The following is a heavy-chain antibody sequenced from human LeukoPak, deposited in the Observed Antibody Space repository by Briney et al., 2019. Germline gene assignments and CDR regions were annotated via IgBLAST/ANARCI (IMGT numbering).Heavy chain of an antibody. CDR1: GHTFTVYY. J-gene: IGHJ4*02. V-gene: IGHV1-2*02. CDR3: ARDPSSSGYDYLYYFDY. CDR2: INPDNGGI. Sequence: GASVKVSCKASGHTFTVYYMHWVRQAPGKGLEWMGWINPDNGGINYAQKFQGRVTMTRDMSVCTAYMELSRLGSDDTAVYYCARDPSSSGYDYLYYFDYWGQGTLVTVSS. D-gene: IGHD5-12*01.